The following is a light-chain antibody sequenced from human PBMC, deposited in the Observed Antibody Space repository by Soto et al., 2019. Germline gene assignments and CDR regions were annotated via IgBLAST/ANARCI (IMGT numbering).Light chain of an antibody. V-gene: IGKV4-1*01. J-gene: IGKJ1*01. CDR3: QQYYSSPWT. CDR2: WAS. Sequence: DIVMTQSPDSLTVSLGERATINCKSSQSLLYSSNNKNYLAWYQQRPGQPPKLLIYWASTRESGVPDRFSGSGSGRDFTLTISSLQAEDVAVYYCQQYYSSPWTFGQGTKVEIK. CDR1: QSLLYSSNNKNY.